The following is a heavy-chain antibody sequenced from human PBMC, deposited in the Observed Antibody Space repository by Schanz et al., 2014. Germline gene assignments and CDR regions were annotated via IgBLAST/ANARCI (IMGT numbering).Heavy chain of an antibody. Sequence: EVQLLESGGGLVQPGGSLRLSCAASGFTFSSYAMSWVRQAPGKGLEWVSAISGSGGSTYYADSEKGRCTISRDNSKNTLYLQMNSLRAEDTAVYYCAKGRFGELSAIDIWGQGTMVTVSS. J-gene: IGHJ3*02. CDR3: AKGRFGELSAIDI. CDR2: ISGSGGST. CDR1: GFTFSSYA. V-gene: IGHV3-23*01. D-gene: IGHD3-10*01.